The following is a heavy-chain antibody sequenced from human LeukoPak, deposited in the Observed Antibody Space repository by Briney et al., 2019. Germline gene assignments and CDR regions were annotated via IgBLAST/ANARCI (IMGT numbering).Heavy chain of an antibody. D-gene: IGHD5-18*01. CDR3: AGRVTGYSSGYVY. CDR1: GFTFSDYN. Sequence: GGSLRLSCVASGFTFSDYNMNWVRQAPGKGLDWASVISGSAHKIRYADSVKGRLTISRDNSENIVYLQMNNLRAEDTAVYYCAGRVTGYSSGYVYWGQGTLVTVSS. J-gene: IGHJ4*02. V-gene: IGHV3-23*01. CDR2: ISGSAHKI.